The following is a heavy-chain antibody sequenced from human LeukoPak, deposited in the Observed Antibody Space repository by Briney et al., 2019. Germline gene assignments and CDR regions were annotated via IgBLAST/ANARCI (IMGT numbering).Heavy chain of an antibody. J-gene: IGHJ4*02. D-gene: IGHD3-3*01. CDR1: GGSISSDDYY. CDR3: ARDSLEWYSFDY. Sequence: SETLSLTCTVSGGSISSDDYYWSWIRQPPGKGLEWIGYIYYSGSTYYSPSLKSRVTISVDTSKNQFSLKLSSVTAADTAVYYCARDSLEWYSFDYWGQGTLVTVSS. CDR2: IYYSGST. V-gene: IGHV4-30-4*08.